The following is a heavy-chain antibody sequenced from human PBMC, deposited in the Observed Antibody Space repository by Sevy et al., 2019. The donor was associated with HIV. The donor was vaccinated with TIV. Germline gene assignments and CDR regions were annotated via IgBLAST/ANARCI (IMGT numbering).Heavy chain of an antibody. D-gene: IGHD6-13*01. CDR1: GFTFSNYW. CDR2: IKQDGSEK. J-gene: IGHJ4*02. Sequence: GGSLRLSCAASGFTFSNYWMSWVRQAPGKGLEWVANIKQDGSEKYYVDSVKGRFGISRDNAKSSLYLQMNSLRDEDTAVYYCARGGSTSWYGGDFDYWGQGTLVTVSS. CDR3: ARGGSTSWYGGDFDY. V-gene: IGHV3-7*01.